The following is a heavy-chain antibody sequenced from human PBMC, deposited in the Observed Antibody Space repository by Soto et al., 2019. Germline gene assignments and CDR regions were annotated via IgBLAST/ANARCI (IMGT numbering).Heavy chain of an antibody. CDR2: IYSGGST. V-gene: IGHV3-53*01. Sequence: PGGSLRLSCAASGFTVSSNYMSWVRQAPGKGLEWVSVIYSGGSTCYADSVKGRFTISRDNSKNTLYLQMNSLRAEDTAVYYCARDAPYTYYYDSSGYLGMDVWGQGTTVTVSS. CDR3: ARDAPYTYYYDSSGYLGMDV. J-gene: IGHJ6*02. CDR1: GFTVSSNY. D-gene: IGHD3-22*01.